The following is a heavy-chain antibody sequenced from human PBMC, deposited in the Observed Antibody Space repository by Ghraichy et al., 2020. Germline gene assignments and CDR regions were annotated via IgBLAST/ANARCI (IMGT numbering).Heavy chain of an antibody. J-gene: IGHJ5*02. Sequence: SETLSLTCTVSSGSLRSSSYYWGWIRQPPGKGLEWIGSIYYTGSAYYKSSLKSRVTISVDMSKNQFSLKLSYVTAADTAVYYCARVLWGGTQPGAGWFDPWGQGILVTVSS. CDR1: SGSLRSSSYY. CDR2: IYYTGSA. D-gene: IGHD1-14*01. CDR3: ARVLWGGTQPGAGWFDP. V-gene: IGHV4-39*01.